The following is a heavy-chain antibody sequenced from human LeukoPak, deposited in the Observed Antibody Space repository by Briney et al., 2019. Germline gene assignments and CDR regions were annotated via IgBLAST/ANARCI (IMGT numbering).Heavy chain of an antibody. CDR1: GGSISNYY. V-gene: IGHV4-59*01. Sequence: SETLSVTCTVSGGSISNYYWSWIRQPPGKGLEWIAYIYYTGSTNYNPSLKSRVTISVDTSKNQFSLKLSSVTAADTAVYHCAGGYRSGRIDSWVQGTLVTVSS. D-gene: IGHD6-19*01. CDR2: IYYTGST. CDR3: AGGYRSGRIDS. J-gene: IGHJ4*02.